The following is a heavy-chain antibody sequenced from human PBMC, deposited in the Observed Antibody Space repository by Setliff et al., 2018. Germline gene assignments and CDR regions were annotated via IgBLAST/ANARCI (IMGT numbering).Heavy chain of an antibody. Sequence: GESLKISCKGSGYSFTSYWIGWVRQMPGKGLEWMGIIYPGDSDTRYSPSFQGQVTISADKSISTAYLQWSSLKASDTAMYYCARQGADYYDNSGYPLGAFDIWGQGTMVTVSS. J-gene: IGHJ3*02. D-gene: IGHD3-22*01. CDR2: IYPGDSDT. CDR1: GYSFTSYW. V-gene: IGHV5-51*01. CDR3: ARQGADYYDNSGYPLGAFDI.